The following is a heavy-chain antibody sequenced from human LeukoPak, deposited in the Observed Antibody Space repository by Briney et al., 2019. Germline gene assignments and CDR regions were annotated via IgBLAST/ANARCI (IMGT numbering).Heavy chain of an antibody. Sequence: SETLSLTCTVSGGSISSGSYYWSWIRQPAGKGLEWIGRIYTSGSTNYNPSLKSRVTISVDTSKNQFSLELSSVTAADTAVYYCARASKDYYDSSGYIGYWGQGTLVTVSS. V-gene: IGHV4-61*02. D-gene: IGHD3-22*01. J-gene: IGHJ4*02. CDR3: ARASKDYYDSSGYIGY. CDR2: IYTSGST. CDR1: GGSISSGSYY.